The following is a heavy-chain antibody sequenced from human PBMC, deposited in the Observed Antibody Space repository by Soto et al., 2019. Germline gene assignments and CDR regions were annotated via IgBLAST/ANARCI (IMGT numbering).Heavy chain of an antibody. CDR2: IYYSAST. D-gene: IGHD5-12*01. V-gene: IGHV4-39*01. Sequence: QLQLQESGPGLVKPSETLSLTCTVSGGSISSSSYYWGWIRQPPGKGLEWIGSIYYSASTSYNSSLQSRVTISVDTSKNQFSLELTSVTAADTAVYYCARRVVATIPWFDPWGQGTLVTVSS. CDR1: GGSISSSSYY. J-gene: IGHJ5*02. CDR3: ARRVVATIPWFDP.